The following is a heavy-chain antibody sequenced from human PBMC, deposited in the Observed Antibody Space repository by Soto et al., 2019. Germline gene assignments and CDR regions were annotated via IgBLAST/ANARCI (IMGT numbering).Heavy chain of an antibody. V-gene: IGHV3-53*01. CDR1: GFTVSSTY. CDR2: IYSGGST. CDR3: ARSGYSYAPFDY. D-gene: IGHD5-18*01. J-gene: IGHJ4*02. Sequence: SGGGLIQPGGSLRLSCAGSGFTVSSTYMSWVRQTPGKGLEWVSVIYSGGSTYYADSVKGRFTISRDNSKNTLYLQMNSLRAEDTAVYYCARSGYSYAPFDYWGQGTLVTVSS.